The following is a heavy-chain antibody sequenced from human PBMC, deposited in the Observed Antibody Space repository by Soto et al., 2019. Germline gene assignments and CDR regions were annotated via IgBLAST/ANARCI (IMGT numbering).Heavy chain of an antibody. CDR3: ARADCTGAYCYSWPFNYGVDV. V-gene: IGHV3-33*08. J-gene: IGHJ6*02. Sequence: QVQLVESGGGVVQPGGSLRLSCTTSGFTFNTYGMHWVRQAPGKGLEWVAIIWYDGSNKYYADSVKGRCTISRDNSKNTLYLQMNGLRAEDTALYYCARADCTGAYCYSWPFNYGVDVWGQGTTVTVSS. CDR2: IWYDGSNK. CDR1: GFTFNTYG. D-gene: IGHD2-15*01.